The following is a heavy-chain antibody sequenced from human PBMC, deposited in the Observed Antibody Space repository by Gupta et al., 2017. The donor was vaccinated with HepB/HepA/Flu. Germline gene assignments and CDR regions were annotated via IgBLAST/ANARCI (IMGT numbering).Heavy chain of an antibody. V-gene: IGHV3-74*01. J-gene: IGHJ5*02. D-gene: IGHD3-16*01. CDR1: GLTFSRYW. Sequence: ELQLVDSGGGLVQVGWSLRLSCAGSGLTFSRYWMHWVRQAPGKGLVWVSRINSDGSSTSYADSVKGRFTISRDNAKNTLYLQMNSLRAEDTAVYYCARDRGPHLVGSSWFDPWGQGTLVTVSS. CDR3: ARDRGPHLVGSSWFDP. CDR2: INSDGSST.